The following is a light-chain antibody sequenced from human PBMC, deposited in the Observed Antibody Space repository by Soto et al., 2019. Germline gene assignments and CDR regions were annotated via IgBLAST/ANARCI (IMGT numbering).Light chain of an antibody. V-gene: IGKV1D-12*01. J-gene: IGKJ4*01. CDR1: QDISSW. Sequence: DIQMTQSPSAVSASVGDRVTITCRASQDISSWLAWYQQKPGEAPKVLIYAAFSLESGVPSRFSCSGSVTDFTLTISSLQTEDFASYYCQQTISFPLTFGGGTKVEI. CDR2: AAF. CDR3: QQTISFPLT.